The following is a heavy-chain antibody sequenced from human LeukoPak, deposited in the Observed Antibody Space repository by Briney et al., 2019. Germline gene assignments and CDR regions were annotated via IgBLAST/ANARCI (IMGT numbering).Heavy chain of an antibody. D-gene: IGHD5-24*01. CDR3: ASREPGSSFDY. Sequence: GGSLRLSCAASGFTFDDYAMHWARQAPGKGLEWVSGISWNSGSIGYADSVKGRFTISRDNAKNSLYLQMNSLRAEDTALYYCASREPGSSFDYWGQGTLVTVSS. V-gene: IGHV3-9*01. CDR2: ISWNSGSI. CDR1: GFTFDDYA. J-gene: IGHJ4*02.